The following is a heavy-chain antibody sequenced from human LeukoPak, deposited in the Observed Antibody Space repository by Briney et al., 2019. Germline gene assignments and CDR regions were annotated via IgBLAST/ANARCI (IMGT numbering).Heavy chain of an antibody. J-gene: IGHJ1*01. CDR3: ATSIVGLTYDEHFQH. V-gene: IGHV3-53*01. CDR1: GFAVSSNH. Sequence: PGGSLRLSCAASGFAVSSNHMNWVRQAPGKGLEWVSVIVNGGSTYYADSVKGRFTISRDNSKNTLYLQMNSLRAEDTAVYYCATSIVGLTYDEHFQHWGQGTLVTVSS. CDR2: IVNGGST. D-gene: IGHD1-26*01.